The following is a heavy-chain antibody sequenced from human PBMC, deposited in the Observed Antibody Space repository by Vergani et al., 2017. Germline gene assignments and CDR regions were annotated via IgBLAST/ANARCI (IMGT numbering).Heavy chain of an antibody. CDR3: ARGLGGWSSSDY. Sequence: QVQLQESGPGLVKPSQTLSLTCTVSGGSISSGSYYWSWIRQPAGKGLEWIGRIYTSGSTNYNPSLKSRVTISVDTSKNQFSLKLSSVTAADTAVYYCARGLGGWSSSDYWGQGTLVTVSS. CDR2: IYTSGST. V-gene: IGHV4-61*02. J-gene: IGHJ4*02. D-gene: IGHD6-19*01. CDR1: GGSISSGSYY.